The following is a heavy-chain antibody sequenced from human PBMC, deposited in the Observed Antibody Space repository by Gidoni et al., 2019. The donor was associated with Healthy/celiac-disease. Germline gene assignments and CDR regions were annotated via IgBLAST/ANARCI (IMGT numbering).Heavy chain of an antibody. D-gene: IGHD3-10*01. V-gene: IGHV3-33*01. CDR3: ARDAFYYYGSGSPDLYGMDV. CDR1: GFTFSSYG. J-gene: IGHJ6*02. Sequence: QVQLVESGGGVVKPGRSLRLSCAASGFTFSSYGMHWVRQAPGKGLEWVAVIGYDGSNKYYADSVKGRFTISRDNSKNTLYLQMNSLRAEDTAVYYCARDAFYYYGSGSPDLYGMDVWGQGTTVTVSS. CDR2: IGYDGSNK.